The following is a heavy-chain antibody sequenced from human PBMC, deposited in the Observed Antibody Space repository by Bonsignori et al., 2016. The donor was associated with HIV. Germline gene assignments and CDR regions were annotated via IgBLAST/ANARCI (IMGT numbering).Heavy chain of an antibody. Sequence: EVQLLESGGGLVQPGGSLRLSCAASGFTFSSYAMTWVRQAPGKRLEWVSLVSAGGGSTYYADSVKGRFTISRDNSKNTLFLQMSSLRAEDTALYYCARDPWNYVGYFDHWGQGT. D-gene: IGHD1-7*01. CDR1: GFTFSSYA. CDR2: VSAGGGST. J-gene: IGHJ4*02. CDR3: ARDPWNYVGYFDH. V-gene: IGHV3-23*01.